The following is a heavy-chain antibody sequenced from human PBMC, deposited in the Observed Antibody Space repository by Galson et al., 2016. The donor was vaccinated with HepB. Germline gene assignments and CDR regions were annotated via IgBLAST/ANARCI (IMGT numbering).Heavy chain of an antibody. CDR3: ASPSGP. Sequence: QSGAEVKKPGESLKISCKTSGYNFNTYWIGWVRQVPGKGLEWMAIIYPGDSDTKYSQSFQAQITISTDNTITTAYLQSGSLKASDTSMYYCASPSGPWGQGPVVIVSS. J-gene: IGHJ5*02. D-gene: IGHD7-27*01. CDR2: IYPGDSDT. CDR1: GYNFNTYW. V-gene: IGHV5-51*01.